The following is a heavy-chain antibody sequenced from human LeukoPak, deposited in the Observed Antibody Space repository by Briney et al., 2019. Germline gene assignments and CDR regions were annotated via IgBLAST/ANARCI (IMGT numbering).Heavy chain of an antibody. J-gene: IGHJ3*02. CDR1: GGSISSGGYS. V-gene: IGHV4-30-2*01. CDR2: IYHSGST. D-gene: IGHD3-22*01. CDR3: ARGNGGYYDSSGYPAPFDI. Sequence: SQTLSLTCAVSGGSISSGGYSWSWIRQPPGKGLEWIGYIYHSGSTYYNPSLKSRVTISVDRSKNQFSLKLSSVTAADTAVYYCARGNGGYYDSSGYPAPFDIWGQGTVVTVSS.